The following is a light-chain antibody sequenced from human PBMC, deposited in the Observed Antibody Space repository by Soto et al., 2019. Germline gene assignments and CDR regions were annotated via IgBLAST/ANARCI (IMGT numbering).Light chain of an antibody. V-gene: IGLV2-14*01. CDR1: RSDIGAYNF. Sequence: QSALTRPASVSGSPGQSITISCTGTRSDIGAYNFVSWYQQHPGKAPKLMIYDVSIRPSGVSHRFSGSKSGNTASLTISGLQAEDEADYYCSSYAGSSTLVVFGGGTKLTVL. CDR2: DVS. J-gene: IGLJ2*01. CDR3: SSYAGSSTLVV.